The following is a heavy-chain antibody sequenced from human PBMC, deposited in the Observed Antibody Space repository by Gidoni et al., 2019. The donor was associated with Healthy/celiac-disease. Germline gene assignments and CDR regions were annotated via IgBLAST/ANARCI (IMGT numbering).Heavy chain of an antibody. CDR3: AKAGYDSSGPLFYYGMDV. CDR2: ISVSGGST. CDR1: GFTFSSYA. Sequence: EVQLVESGGGLVQPGGSLRLSCAASGFTFSSYAMSWVRQAPGKGLEWVSAISVSGGSTYYADSLKGRFTISRDNSKNTLYLKMNSLRAEYTAVYYCAKAGYDSSGPLFYYGMDVWGQGTTVTVSS. D-gene: IGHD3-22*01. V-gene: IGHV3-23*04. J-gene: IGHJ6*02.